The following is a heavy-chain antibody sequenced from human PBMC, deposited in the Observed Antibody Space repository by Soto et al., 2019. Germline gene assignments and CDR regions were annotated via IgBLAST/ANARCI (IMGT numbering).Heavy chain of an antibody. Sequence: PSETLSLTCTVSGGSISSYYWIWIRQPPGKGLEWIGYIYYSGSTNYNPSLKSRVTISVDTSKNQFSLKLSSVTAADTAVYYCASCSGGSCYSGDNAFDIWGQGTMVTVSS. D-gene: IGHD2-15*01. CDR1: GGSISSYY. CDR2: IYYSGST. CDR3: ASCSGGSCYSGDNAFDI. V-gene: IGHV4-59*01. J-gene: IGHJ3*02.